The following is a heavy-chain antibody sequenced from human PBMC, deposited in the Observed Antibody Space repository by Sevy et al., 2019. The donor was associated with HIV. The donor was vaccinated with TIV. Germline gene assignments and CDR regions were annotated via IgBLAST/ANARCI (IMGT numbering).Heavy chain of an antibody. CDR2: MSPYNGNK. D-gene: IGHD2-2*01. CDR1: GYTFTTYN. V-gene: IGHV1-18*01. CDR3: ARGSSSWYDY. Sequence: ASVKVSCKAFGYTFTTYNIVWVRQAPGQGLEWLAWMSPYNGNKNYAQRVQGRVTMTTDTFTDTAFLELRSLKFDDTAVYYCARGSSSWYDYWGQGTLVTVSS. J-gene: IGHJ4*02.